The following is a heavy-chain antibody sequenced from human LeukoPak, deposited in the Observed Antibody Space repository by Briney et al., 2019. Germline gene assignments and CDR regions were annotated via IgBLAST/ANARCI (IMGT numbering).Heavy chain of an antibody. CDR2: IRYEGSNK. V-gene: IGHV3-30*02. J-gene: IGHJ4*02. CDR3: AKDSSSTSCYADY. Sequence: GGSLRLSCAASGFTFSSYGMDWVRQGPGKGLEWVGFIRYEGSNKYYADCVKGRFNISRDNSKNTLYLQMNSLRAEDTAVYYCAKDSSSTSCYADYWGQGTLVTVSS. D-gene: IGHD2-2*01. CDR1: GFTFSSYG.